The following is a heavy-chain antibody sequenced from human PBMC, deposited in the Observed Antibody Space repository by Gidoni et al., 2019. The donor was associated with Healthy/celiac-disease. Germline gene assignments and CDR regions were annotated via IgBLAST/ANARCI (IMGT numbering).Heavy chain of an antibody. V-gene: IGHV3-33*01. J-gene: IGHJ4*02. Sequence: QVQLVESGGGVVQPGRSLRLSCAASGFTFSSYGMHWVRQAPGKGLEWVAVIWYDGSNKYYADSVKGRFTISRDNSKNTLYLQMNSLRAEDTAVYYCAREGMGRGWYSRELFFDYWGQGTLVTVSS. CDR2: IWYDGSNK. CDR1: GFTFSSYG. CDR3: AREGMGRGWYSRELFFDY. D-gene: IGHD6-19*01.